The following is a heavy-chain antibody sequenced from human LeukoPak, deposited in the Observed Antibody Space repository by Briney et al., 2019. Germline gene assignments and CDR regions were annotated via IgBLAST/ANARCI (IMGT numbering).Heavy chain of an antibody. J-gene: IGHJ4*02. CDR1: GYSISRGYH. CDR2: IHHSGST. V-gene: IGHV4-38-2*02. Sequence: SETLSLTCAVSGYSISRGYHWGWIRQPPGKGLEWIGSIHHSGSTYYNSSLKSRVTISVDTSKNQFSLKLSSVTAADTAVYYCAREVEWELLPYYFDYWGQGTLVTVSS. D-gene: IGHD1-26*01. CDR3: AREVEWELLPYYFDY.